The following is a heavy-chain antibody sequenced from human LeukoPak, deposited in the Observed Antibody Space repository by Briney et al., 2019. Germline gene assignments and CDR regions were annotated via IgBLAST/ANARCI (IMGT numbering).Heavy chain of an antibody. Sequence: ASVKVSCKASGYTFTSYDINWVRQATGQGLEWMGWMNPNSGNTGYAQKLQGRVTMTTDTSTSTAYMELRSLRSDDTAVYYCARDLWEGPPLGVSFDYWGQGTLVTVSS. CDR1: GYTFTSYD. V-gene: IGHV1-8*01. CDR3: ARDLWEGPPLGVSFDY. J-gene: IGHJ4*02. D-gene: IGHD1-26*01. CDR2: MNPNSGNT.